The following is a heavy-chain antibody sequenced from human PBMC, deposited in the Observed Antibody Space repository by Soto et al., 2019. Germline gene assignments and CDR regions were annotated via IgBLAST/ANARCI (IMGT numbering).Heavy chain of an antibody. J-gene: IGHJ5*02. CDR1: GYTFTSYY. Sequence: VASVKVSCKASGYTFTSYYMHWVRQAPGQGLEWMGIINPSGGSTSYAQKFQGRVTMTRDTSTSTVYMELSSLRSEDTAVYYCATLSSSWYRSGSNNWFDPWGQGTLVTV. CDR3: ATLSSSWYRSGSNNWFDP. CDR2: INPSGGST. D-gene: IGHD6-13*01. V-gene: IGHV1-46*01.